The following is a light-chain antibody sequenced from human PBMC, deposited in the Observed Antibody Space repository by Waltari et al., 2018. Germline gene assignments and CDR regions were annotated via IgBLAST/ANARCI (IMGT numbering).Light chain of an antibody. Sequence: QSALTQPASASGSPGQSITISCTGTSSAVGSSNLVPWYQQHPGKAPKLMIYGVSKRPSGVSNRFSGSKSGNMASLTISGLQAEDEADYYCCSYAGSSTFVFGGGTKLTVL. CDR1: SSAVGSSNL. J-gene: IGLJ2*01. CDR2: GVS. V-gene: IGLV2-23*02. CDR3: CSYAGSSTFV.